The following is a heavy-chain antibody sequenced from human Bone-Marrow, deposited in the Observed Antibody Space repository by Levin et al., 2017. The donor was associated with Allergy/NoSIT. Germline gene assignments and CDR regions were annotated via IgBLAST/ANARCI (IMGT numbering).Heavy chain of an antibody. D-gene: IGHD2-8*01. CDR1: GFTFSDYY. V-gene: IGHV3-11*01. CDR3: AIAPKWGSNGCHDF. J-gene: IGHJ4*02. Sequence: GGSLRLSCAASGFTFSDYYMSWIRQAPGKGLEWVSYISNGGSTKYYADSVKGRFTISRDNARSSVYLQMNSLRVEDTAVYYCAIAPKWGSNGCHDFWGQGSLVTVSS. CDR2: ISNGGSTK.